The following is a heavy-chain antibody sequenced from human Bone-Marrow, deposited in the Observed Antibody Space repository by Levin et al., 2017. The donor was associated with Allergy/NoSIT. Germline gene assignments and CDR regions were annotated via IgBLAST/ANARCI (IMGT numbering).Heavy chain of an antibody. CDR3: AKGRGTYDSGLFDY. CDR2: VSGSGGST. V-gene: IGHV3-23*01. CDR1: GFTFSSYA. J-gene: IGHJ4*02. Sequence: PGGSLRLSCAASGFTFSSYAMSWVRQAPGKGLEWVSAVSGSGGSTFYADSVKGRFTVSRDNSKSMVYVQMNSLRAEDTAVYFCAKGRGTYDSGLFDYWGQGALVTVSS. D-gene: IGHD3-16*01.